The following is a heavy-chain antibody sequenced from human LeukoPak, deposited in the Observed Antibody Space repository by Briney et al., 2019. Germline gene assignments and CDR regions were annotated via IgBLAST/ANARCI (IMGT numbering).Heavy chain of an antibody. D-gene: IGHD5-24*01. V-gene: IGHV4-59*01. CDR3: ARDGLGYGLPFDY. J-gene: IGHJ4*02. CDR1: GGSISSYY. CDR2: IYYSGST. Sequence: SETLSLTCTVSGGSISSYYWIWIRQPPGKGLEWIGYIYYSGSTNYNPSLKSRVTISVDTSKNQFSLILSFVTAADTAVYYCARDGLGYGLPFDYWGQGTLVTVSS.